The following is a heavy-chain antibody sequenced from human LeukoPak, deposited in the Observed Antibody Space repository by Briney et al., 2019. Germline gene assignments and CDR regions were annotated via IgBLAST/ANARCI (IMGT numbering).Heavy chain of an antibody. CDR3: ARERVYCSGGSCYSNPLYYGMDV. J-gene: IGHJ6*02. CDR1: GYTFTGYY. V-gene: IGHV1-18*04. CDR2: ISAYNGNT. D-gene: IGHD2-15*01. Sequence: ASVKVSCKASGYTFTGYYMHWVRQAPGQGLEWMGWISAYNGNTNYAQKLQGRVTMTTDTSTSTAYMELRSLRSDDTAVYYCARERVYCSGGSCYSNPLYYGMDVWGQGTTVTVSS.